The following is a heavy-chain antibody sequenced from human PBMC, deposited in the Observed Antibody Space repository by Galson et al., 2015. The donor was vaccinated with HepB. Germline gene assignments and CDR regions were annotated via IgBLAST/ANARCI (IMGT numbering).Heavy chain of an antibody. CDR1: GFTFSDYG. CDR2: ISYDEKNE. D-gene: IGHD3-3*01. CDR3: ARGRLEWLSYWYFDL. J-gene: IGHJ2*01. V-gene: IGHV3-30*03. Sequence: SLRLSCAASGFTFSDYGMHWVRQAPGKGLEWVAVISYDEKNEYYAESVKGRFTISRDNSKNTLYVQMNSLRAEDTAVYYCARGRLEWLSYWYFDLWGRGTLVTVSS.